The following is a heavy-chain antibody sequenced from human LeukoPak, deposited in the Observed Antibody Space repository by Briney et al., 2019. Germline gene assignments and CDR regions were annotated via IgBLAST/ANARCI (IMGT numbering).Heavy chain of an antibody. J-gene: IGHJ4*02. CDR2: IRAYNGNT. Sequence: GASVKVSCKASGYSSTIYGISWERQAPGQWREWMGWIRAYNGNTNNAQKIQGRVTMTTDTSTRTAYMELRSLRSDDTAVYYCARDRGSRDGYHAADYWGQGTLVTVSS. CDR1: GYSSTIYG. D-gene: IGHD5-24*01. CDR3: ARDRGSRDGYHAADY. V-gene: IGHV1-18*01.